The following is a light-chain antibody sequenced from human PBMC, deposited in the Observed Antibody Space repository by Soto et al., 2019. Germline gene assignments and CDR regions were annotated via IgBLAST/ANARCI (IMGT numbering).Light chain of an antibody. CDR3: QQAKSFPYT. CDR2: SAS. Sequence: DIQLTQSPSSLSASVGDRVTISCRVSQGINSYLNCYRQKPGKVPKLLIYSASNLQSGVPSRFSGSGSETDFTLTIRSMQTEDAATYYCQQAKSFPYTFGQGTKVDIK. CDR1: QGINSY. J-gene: IGKJ2*01. V-gene: IGKV1-27*01.